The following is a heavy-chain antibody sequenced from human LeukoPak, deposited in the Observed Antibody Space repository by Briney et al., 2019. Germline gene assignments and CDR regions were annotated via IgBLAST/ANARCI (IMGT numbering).Heavy chain of an antibody. CDR2: IIPILGIA. CDR1: GGTFSSYA. V-gene: IGHV1-69*04. D-gene: IGHD5-12*01. J-gene: IGHJ6*03. CDR3: ARGFYSGYDFYNYYYMDV. Sequence: GSSVKVSCKASGGTFSSYAISWVRQAPGQGLEWMGRIIPILGIANYAQKFQGRLTITADKSTSTAYMELSSLRSEDTAVYYCARGFYSGYDFYNYYYMDVWGKGTTVTVSS.